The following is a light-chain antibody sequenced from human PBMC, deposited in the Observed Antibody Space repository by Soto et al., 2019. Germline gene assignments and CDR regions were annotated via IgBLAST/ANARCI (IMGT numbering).Light chain of an antibody. J-gene: IGKJ2*01. CDR3: QQSYSTPQHT. Sequence: DIQMTQSPSSLSASVGDRVTITCRASQSIGYYLNWYQQKPGTAPKLLIYAASSLQSGVPSRLSGSGSGTDFTLTISSLQPEDFATYYCQQSYSTPQHTFGQGTKLEIK. V-gene: IGKV1-39*01. CDR1: QSIGYY. CDR2: AAS.